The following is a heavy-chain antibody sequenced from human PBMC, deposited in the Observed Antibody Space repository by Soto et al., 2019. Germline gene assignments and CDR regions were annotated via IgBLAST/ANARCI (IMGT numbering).Heavy chain of an antibody. J-gene: IGHJ4*02. CDR2: INSDGSST. CDR1: GFTFSSYW. V-gene: IGHV3-74*01. CDR3: ARGLLYYYGSGRTTIDY. Sequence: EVQLVESGGGLVQPGGSLRLSCAASGFTFSSYWMHWVRQAPGKGLVWVSRINSDGSSTSYADSVKGRFTISRDNAKNTLYLQMNSLRAEDTAVYYCARGLLYYYGSGRTTIDYWGQGTLVTVSS. D-gene: IGHD3-10*01.